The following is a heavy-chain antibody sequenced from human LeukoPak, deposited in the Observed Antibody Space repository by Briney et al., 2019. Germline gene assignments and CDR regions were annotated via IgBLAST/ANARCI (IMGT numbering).Heavy chain of an antibody. V-gene: IGHV3-7*01. J-gene: IGHJ4*02. D-gene: IGHD6-6*01. CDR3: ARVGIAAGLDY. CDR2: IKQDGSEK. Sequence: GGSLRLSCAASGFTFSSYGMHWVRQAPGKGLEWVANIKQDGSEKYYVDSVKGRFTISRDNAKNSLYLQMNSLRAEDTAVYYCARVGIAAGLDYWGQGTLVTVSS. CDR1: GFTFSSYG.